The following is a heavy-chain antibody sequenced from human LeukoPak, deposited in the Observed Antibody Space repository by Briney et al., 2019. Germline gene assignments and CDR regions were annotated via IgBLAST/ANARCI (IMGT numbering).Heavy chain of an antibody. Sequence: GGSLRLSCAASGFTFSSYWMHWVRQAPGKGLEWLAVISYDGSNKYYTDSVKGRFSISRDNSKNTLYLQMNSLRAEDTAAYYCARGMGGFHILTGYYRPGGRGMDVWGQGTTVTVSS. D-gene: IGHD3-9*01. CDR2: ISYDGSNK. J-gene: IGHJ6*02. V-gene: IGHV3-30-3*01. CDR1: GFTFSSYW. CDR3: ARGMGGFHILTGYYRPGGRGMDV.